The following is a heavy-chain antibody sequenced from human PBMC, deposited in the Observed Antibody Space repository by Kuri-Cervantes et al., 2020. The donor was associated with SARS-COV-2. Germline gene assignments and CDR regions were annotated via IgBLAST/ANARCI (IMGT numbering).Heavy chain of an antibody. CDR2: INPSGGST. Sequence: ASVKVSCKASGYTFTSYYMHWVRQAPGQGLEWTGIINPSGGSTSYAQKFQGRVTMTRDTSTSTVYMELSSLRSEDTAVYYCAGFPVGDDYSNYGVNTDFDYWGQGTLVTVSS. D-gene: IGHD4-11*01. V-gene: IGHV1-46*01. CDR1: GYTFTSYY. CDR3: AGFPVGDDYSNYGVNTDFDY. J-gene: IGHJ4*02.